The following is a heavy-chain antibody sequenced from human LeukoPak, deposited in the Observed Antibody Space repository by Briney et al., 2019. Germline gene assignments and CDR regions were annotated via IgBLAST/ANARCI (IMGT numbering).Heavy chain of an antibody. CDR2: ISYDGSNK. CDR3: ARSIAARGDY. D-gene: IGHD6-6*01. J-gene: IGHJ4*02. Sequence: GGSLRLSCAASGFTFSSYAMHWVRQAPGKGLEWVAVISYDGSNKYYADSVKGRFTISRDNSKNTLYVQMNSLRAEDTAVYYCARSIAARGDYWGQGTLVTVSS. CDR1: GFTFSSYA. V-gene: IGHV3-30-3*01.